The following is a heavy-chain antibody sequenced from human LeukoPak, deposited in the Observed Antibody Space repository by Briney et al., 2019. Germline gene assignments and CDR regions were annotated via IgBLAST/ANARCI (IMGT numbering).Heavy chain of an antibody. J-gene: IGHJ4*02. CDR1: GGTFSSYA. CDR3: ATLGYSGYDLFSDY. CDR2: IIPILGIA. V-gene: IGHV1-69*04. D-gene: IGHD5-12*01. Sequence: SVKVSCKASGGTFSSYAISWVRQAPGQGLEWMGRIIPILGIANYAQKFQGRVTITADKSTSTAYMELSSLRSEDTAVYYCATLGYSGYDLFSDYWGQGTLVTVSP.